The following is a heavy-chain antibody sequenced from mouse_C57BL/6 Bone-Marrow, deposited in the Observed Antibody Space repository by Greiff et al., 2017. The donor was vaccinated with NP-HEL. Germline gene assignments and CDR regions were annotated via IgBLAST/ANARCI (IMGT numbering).Heavy chain of an antibody. V-gene: IGHV1-19*01. J-gene: IGHJ3*01. CDR3: ARGSNLFGFAY. Sequence: VHVKQSGPVLVKPGASVKLSCTASGFTFTDYYMNWVKQSHGKSLEWIGVINPYNGGTSYNQQFKGKATLTVDKSSSTAYMELNSMTSEDSAVYYCARGSNLFGFAYWGKGPLVTVAA. CDR1: GFTFTDYY. CDR2: INPYNGGT.